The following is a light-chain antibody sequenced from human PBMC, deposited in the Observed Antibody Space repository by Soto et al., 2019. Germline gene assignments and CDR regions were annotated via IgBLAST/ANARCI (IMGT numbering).Light chain of an antibody. CDR1: SRDIGSYNY. J-gene: IGLJ3*02. CDR2: EVN. V-gene: IGLV2-14*01. Sequence: QSALTQPASVSGSPGQSIAISCTGTSRDIGSYNYVSWYRHHPGKAPQSIIYEVNKRPSGVSDRLSGSKSGNTASLTISGLQAEDEADYYCCSFTSSGTWVFGGGTQLTVL. CDR3: CSFTSSGTWV.